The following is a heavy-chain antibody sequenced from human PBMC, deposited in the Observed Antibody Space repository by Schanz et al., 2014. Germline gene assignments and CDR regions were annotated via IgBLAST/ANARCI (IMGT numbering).Heavy chain of an antibody. V-gene: IGHV3-23*04. J-gene: IGHJ6*02. CDR1: GFTFSTYA. CDR3: ARDKDVISTHFYSPFYFYVMDV. CDR2: LDRSGGKT. D-gene: IGHD3-3*02. Sequence: EVQLVESGGGLVQPGGSLRLSCAASGFTFSTYAMNWVRQAPGKGLEWVSSLDRSGGKTYYADSVTGRFTISRDNSKKTLYLQMSSLTAEDTAVYYCARDKDVISTHFYSPFYFYVMDVWGQGTTVTVSS.